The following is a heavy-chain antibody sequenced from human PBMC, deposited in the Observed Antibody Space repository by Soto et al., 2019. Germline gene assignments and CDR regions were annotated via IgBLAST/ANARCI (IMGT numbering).Heavy chain of an antibody. V-gene: IGHV4-30-4*01. Sequence: SETLSLTCTVSGGSVTSDEDYWTWIRQSPGKGLEWIGYISNSGSTGYNPSLKTRLSMSVDRSKNQFTLRLTSVTAADTAVYFCATESGSTYGYFDRWGQGTQVTVSS. CDR2: ISNSGST. D-gene: IGHD5-18*01. J-gene: IGHJ4*02. CDR1: GGSVTSDEDY. CDR3: ATESGSTYGYFDR.